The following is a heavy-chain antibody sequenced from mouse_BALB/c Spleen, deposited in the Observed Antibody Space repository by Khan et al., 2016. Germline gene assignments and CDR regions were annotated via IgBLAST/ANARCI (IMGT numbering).Heavy chain of an antibody. CDR1: GYTFTNYG. CDR3: ARTGDYPYYAMDY. CDR2: INSNTGEP. Sequence: QIQLVQSGPELKKPGETVKISCKASGYTFTNYGMNWVKQAPGKGLKWMGWINSNTGEPTYAEEFKGRFDFSLETSASTAYLQINNLKNEDTATYFCARTGDYPYYAMDYWGQGTSVTVSS. D-gene: IGHD2-13*01. J-gene: IGHJ4*01. V-gene: IGHV9-3*02.